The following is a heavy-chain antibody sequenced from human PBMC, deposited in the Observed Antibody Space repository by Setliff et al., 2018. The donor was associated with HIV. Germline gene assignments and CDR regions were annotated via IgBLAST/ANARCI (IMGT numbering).Heavy chain of an antibody. Sequence: ASETLSLTCSLSGGSISSGSYYWSWIRQPAGKGLEWIGHIYTTGSTNYNASLKSRVTISVDKSKNQFSLKLSSVTAADTAVYYCARSITMIIVAPGAFDIWGQGTMVTVSS. V-gene: IGHV4-61*09. CDR2: IYTTGST. D-gene: IGHD3-22*01. J-gene: IGHJ3*02. CDR3: ARSITMIIVAPGAFDI. CDR1: GGSISSGSYY.